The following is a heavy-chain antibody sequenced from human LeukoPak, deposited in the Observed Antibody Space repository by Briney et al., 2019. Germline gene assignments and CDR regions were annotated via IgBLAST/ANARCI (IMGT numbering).Heavy chain of an antibody. CDR1: GSTFSNAW. CDR3: TAGTGRSDFDY. J-gene: IGHJ4*02. Sequence: GGSLRLSCAASGSTFSNAWMSWVRQAPGRGLEWVGRIKRKGDDGTIDYAAPVKSRLSISRDDSKNTLYLQMNSLKSEDTAVYYCTAGTGRSDFDYWGQGTLVTVSS. V-gene: IGHV3-15*01. CDR2: IKRKGDDGTI. D-gene: IGHD3/OR15-3a*01.